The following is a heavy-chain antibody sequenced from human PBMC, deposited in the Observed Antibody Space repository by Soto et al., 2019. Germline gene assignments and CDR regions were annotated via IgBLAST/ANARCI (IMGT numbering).Heavy chain of an antibody. CDR1: RDSVSSYSAA. D-gene: IGHD3-10*01. CDR2: TYYRSRFFS. J-gene: IGHJ5*02. Sequence: SRTLSLTCAISRDSVSSYSAAWNWIRRSQSGGLEWLGRTYYRSRFFSDYAESVKSRIIINPDTSKNQFSLQLKSVTPEDTAVYYCVRDRYSSSGWFDPWGQGTPVTVSS. V-gene: IGHV6-1*01. CDR3: VRDRYSSSGWFDP.